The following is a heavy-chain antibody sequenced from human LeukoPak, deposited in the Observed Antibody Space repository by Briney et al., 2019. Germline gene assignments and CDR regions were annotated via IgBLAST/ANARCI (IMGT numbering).Heavy chain of an antibody. CDR1: GFTFSSYA. D-gene: IGHD4-23*01. CDR2: ISYDGSNK. Sequence: GGSLRLSCAASGFTFSSYAMHWVRQAPGKGLEWVAVISYDGSNKYYADSVKGRFTISRDNSKNTLYLQMNSLRAEDTAVYYCARRATVVRVGLYYYYGMDVWGQGTTVTVSS. J-gene: IGHJ6*02. V-gene: IGHV3-30-3*01. CDR3: ARRATVVRVGLYYYYGMDV.